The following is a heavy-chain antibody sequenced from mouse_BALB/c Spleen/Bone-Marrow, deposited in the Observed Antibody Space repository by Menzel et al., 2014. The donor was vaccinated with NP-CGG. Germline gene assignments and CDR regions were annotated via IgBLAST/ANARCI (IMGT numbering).Heavy chain of an antibody. J-gene: IGHJ3*01. CDR3: ARGFYGFCAY. D-gene: IGHD1-2*01. CDR1: GFTFTDYY. V-gene: IGHV7-3*02. CDR2: IRHKANGYTT. Sequence: EVQLVESGGGLVQPGGSLRLSCATSGFTFTDYYMSWVRQPPGKALEWLGFIRHKANGYTTECSESVKARLTTSRASSQSILYLQMNSLRAEDSAAYYCARGFYGFCAYWGQGTLVTVSA.